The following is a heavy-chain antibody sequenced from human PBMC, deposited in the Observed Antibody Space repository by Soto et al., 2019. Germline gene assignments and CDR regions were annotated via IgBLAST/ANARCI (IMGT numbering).Heavy chain of an antibody. D-gene: IGHD3-3*01. CDR1: GYTFTSYG. V-gene: IGHV1-18*01. CDR3: ARDMYYDFWSGPHRDAFDI. J-gene: IGHJ3*02. Sequence: ASVKVSCKASGYTFTSYGISWVRQAPGQGLEWMGWISAYNGNTNYAQKLQGRVTMTTDTSTSTAYMELRSLRSDDTAVYYCARDMYYDFWSGPHRDAFDIWGQGTMVTVPS. CDR2: ISAYNGNT.